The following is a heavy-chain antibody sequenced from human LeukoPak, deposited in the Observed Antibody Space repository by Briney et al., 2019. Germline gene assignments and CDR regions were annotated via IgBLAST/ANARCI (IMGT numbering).Heavy chain of an antibody. J-gene: IGHJ4*02. CDR2: INPLASSI. CDR3: ARLRRNFDRTGYYYYYDY. D-gene: IGHD3-22*01. CDR1: GLIFSDYS. V-gene: IGHV3-21*01. Sequence: GGSLRLSCEASGLIFSDYSFNWIRQAPGKGLEWVASINPLASSIYYADSVRGRLIISRDNAKRVVYLQMDSLRAEDTAFYFCARLRRNFDRTGYYYYYDYWGRGTLVTVSS.